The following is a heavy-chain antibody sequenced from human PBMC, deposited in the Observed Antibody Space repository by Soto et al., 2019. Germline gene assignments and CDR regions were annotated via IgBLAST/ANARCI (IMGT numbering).Heavy chain of an antibody. Sequence: PGESLRLSCVASGFTFSNYAMNWVRQAPGKGLEWVAVISYDGSNKYYADSVKGRITISRDNTRNTLYLQMNNLRAEDTAMYYCAGGLGDNYGSFAYWGQGTLVTVSS. V-gene: IGHV3-30-3*01. CDR1: GFTFSNYA. D-gene: IGHD5-18*01. CDR2: ISYDGSNK. CDR3: AGGLGDNYGSFAY. J-gene: IGHJ4*02.